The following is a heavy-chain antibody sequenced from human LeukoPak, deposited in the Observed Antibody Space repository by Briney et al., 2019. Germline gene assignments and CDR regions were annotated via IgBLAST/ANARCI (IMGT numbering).Heavy chain of an antibody. D-gene: IGHD1-14*01. V-gene: IGHV3-23*01. CDR2: ISSGGGST. CDR1: GFTFSSFA. CDR3: AKVILSRTRGPFDY. J-gene: IGHJ4*02. Sequence: GGSLRLSCAASGFTFSSFAMNWVRQAPGKGLEWVSAISSGGGSTFYADSVKGRFTISRDNSKSTLYLQTNSLRADDTAVYYCAKVILSRTRGPFDYWGQGTLVTVSS.